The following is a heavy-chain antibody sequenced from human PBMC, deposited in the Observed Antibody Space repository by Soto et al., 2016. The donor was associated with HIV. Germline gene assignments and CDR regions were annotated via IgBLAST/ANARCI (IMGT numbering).Heavy chain of an antibody. CDR1: GYTLTELS. CDR3: ATELSINMIRTNLGTVPTP. J-gene: IGHJ5*02. V-gene: IGHV1-24*01. Sequence: QVQLVQSGAEVKQPGASVKVSCKVSGYTLTELSMHWVRQAPGKGLEWMGGFDPENGESMYPQKFQGRVTVTEDTSTDTGYMELTSLTSEDTAMYYCATELSINMIRTNLGTVPTPWGQGTLVTVSS. CDR2: FDPENGES. D-gene: IGHD3-10*01.